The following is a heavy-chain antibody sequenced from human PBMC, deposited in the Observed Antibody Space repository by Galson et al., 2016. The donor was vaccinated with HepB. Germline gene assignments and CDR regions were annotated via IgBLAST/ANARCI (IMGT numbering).Heavy chain of an antibody. Sequence: SETLSLTCTVSGGSLSTDDYFWNWIRQPPGKGLEWIGYIYYRGNNYNPSLNSRVSISADTSNNQFSLRLTSVTAADTAVYFCAREGGRWELPPGGYFDLWGRGILVTVSS. V-gene: IGHV4-61*08. CDR2: IYYRGN. CDR1: GGSLSTDDYF. D-gene: IGHD1-26*01. J-gene: IGHJ2*01. CDR3: AREGGRWELPPGGYFDL.